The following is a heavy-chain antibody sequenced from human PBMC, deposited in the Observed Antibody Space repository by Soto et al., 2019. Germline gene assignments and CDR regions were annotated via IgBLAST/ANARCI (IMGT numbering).Heavy chain of an antibody. D-gene: IGHD1-1*01. Sequence: GGSLRLSCADSGFTFSDHYMDWVRQAPRKGLEWVGRIKTKPDDGTIDYAAPVRGRFTISRDDSKNTLYLQMTSLTPDDTGVYYCTTSNLGVDFWGPGTLVTVSS. J-gene: IGHJ4*02. CDR3: TTSNLGVDF. CDR1: GFTFSDHY. CDR2: IKTKPDDGTI. V-gene: IGHV3-15*01.